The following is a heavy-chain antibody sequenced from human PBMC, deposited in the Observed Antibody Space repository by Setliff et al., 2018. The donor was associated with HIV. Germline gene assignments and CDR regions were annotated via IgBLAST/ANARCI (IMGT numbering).Heavy chain of an antibody. CDR3: AKAFYPQYYHYYMDV. CDR2: ISSSSNTI. CDR1: GFTFSSYS. D-gene: IGHD3-16*02. Sequence: PGGSLRLSCAASGFTFSSYSMNWVRQTPGKGLEWISYISSSSNTIYYADSVKGRFTISRDNSKNTLYLQMNSLRAEDTAVYYCAKAFYPQYYHYYMDVWGKGTTVTVSS. V-gene: IGHV3-48*01. J-gene: IGHJ6*03.